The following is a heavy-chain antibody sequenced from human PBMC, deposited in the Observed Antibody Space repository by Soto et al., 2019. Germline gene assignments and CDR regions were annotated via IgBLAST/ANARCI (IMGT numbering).Heavy chain of an antibody. V-gene: IGHV4-34*01. J-gene: IGHJ4*02. CDR2: INHSGTV. CDR1: GGAFNGYY. D-gene: IGHD3-10*01. Sequence: QVHLQQWGAGLLKPSETLSLTCAVNGGAFNGYYWTWIRQSPGKGLQWIGEINHSGTVDYNPSLKSRVTFSIDTSKKQFSLTLTSVTAADTAIYYCARAGAALVRGSIGGFDYWGQGTPVTVSS. CDR3: ARAGAALVRGSIGGFDY.